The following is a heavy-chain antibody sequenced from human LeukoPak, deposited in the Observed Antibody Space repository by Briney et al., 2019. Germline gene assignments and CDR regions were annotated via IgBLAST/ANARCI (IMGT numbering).Heavy chain of an antibody. D-gene: IGHD3-10*01. CDR1: GGSISSSSYY. Sequence: SETLSLTCTVSGGSISSSSYYWGWIRQPPGKGLEWIGSIYYSGSTYYNPSLKSRVTISVDTSKNQFSLKLSSVTAADTAVYYCARERGYYGSGSYPVKIFDYWGQGTLVTVSS. CDR3: ARERGYYGSGSYPVKIFDY. CDR2: IYYSGST. J-gene: IGHJ4*02. V-gene: IGHV4-39*01.